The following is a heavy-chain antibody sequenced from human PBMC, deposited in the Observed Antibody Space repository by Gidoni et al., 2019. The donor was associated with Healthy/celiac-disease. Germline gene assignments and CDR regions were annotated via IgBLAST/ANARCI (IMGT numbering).Heavy chain of an antibody. Sequence: QVQLVESGGGVVQPGRSLRLSCAASGFTFSSYGMHWVRQAPGKGLEWVAVIWYDGSNKYYADSVKGRFTISRDNSKNTLYLQMNSLRAEDTAVYYCARDRLELGYFGAFDIWGQGTMVTVSS. CDR2: IWYDGSNK. V-gene: IGHV3-33*01. J-gene: IGHJ3*02. CDR1: GFTFSSYG. D-gene: IGHD3-22*01. CDR3: ARDRLELGYFGAFDI.